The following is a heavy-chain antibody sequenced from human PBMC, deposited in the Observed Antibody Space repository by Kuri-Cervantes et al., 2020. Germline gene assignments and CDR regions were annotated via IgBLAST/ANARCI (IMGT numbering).Heavy chain of an antibody. Sequence: ASVKVSCKASGYTFTSYYMHWVRQAPGQGLEWMGIINPSGGSTSYAQKFQGRVTMTRDTSTSTVYMELSSLRSEDTAVYYCARGLDIVVVPAATLEYYYYMDVWGKGTTVTVSS. D-gene: IGHD2-2*01. CDR2: INPSGGST. CDR3: ARGLDIVVVPAATLEYYYYMDV. V-gene: IGHV1-46*01. CDR1: GYTFTSYY. J-gene: IGHJ6*03.